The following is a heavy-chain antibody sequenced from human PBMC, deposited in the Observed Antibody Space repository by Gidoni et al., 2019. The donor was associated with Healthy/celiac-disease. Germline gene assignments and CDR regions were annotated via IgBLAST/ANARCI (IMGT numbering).Heavy chain of an antibody. D-gene: IGHD3-22*01. V-gene: IGHV4-34*01. J-gene: IGHJ2*01. CDR1: GGSFSGYY. CDR3: ARGHGYYDSSRVLGRKNWYFDL. Sequence: QVQLQQWGAGLLKPSETLSLTCAVYGGSFSGYYWSWIRQPPGKGLEWIGEINHSGSTNYNQSLKSRVTISVDTSKNQFSLKLSSVTAADTAVYYCARGHGYYDSSRVLGRKNWYFDLWGRGTLVTVSS. CDR2: INHSGST.